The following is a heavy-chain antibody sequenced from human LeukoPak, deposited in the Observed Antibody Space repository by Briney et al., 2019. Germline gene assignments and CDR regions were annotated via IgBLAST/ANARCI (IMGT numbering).Heavy chain of an antibody. V-gene: IGHV3-33*01. CDR1: GFTFSSYG. D-gene: IGHD4-23*01. Sequence: GRSLRLSCAASGFTFSSYGMHWVRQAPGKGLEWVAVIWYDGSNKYYADSVKGRFTISRDNSKNTLYLQMNSLRAEDTAVYYCARVDYGGNSDYWGQGTLVTVSS. CDR3: ARVDYGGNSDY. J-gene: IGHJ4*02. CDR2: IWYDGSNK.